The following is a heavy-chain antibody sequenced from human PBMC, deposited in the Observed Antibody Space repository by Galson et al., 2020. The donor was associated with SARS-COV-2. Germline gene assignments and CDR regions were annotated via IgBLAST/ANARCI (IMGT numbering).Heavy chain of an antibody. CDR3: ARGSSVINFRDCSSGGCFSVYSDS. Sequence: SETLSLTCSVSGYSIRASSYYWTWIRKPPGQGLEWIGRVNDSGSTNYNPSLKSRVTMSIDASNNQFSLTLRSMTAADTAVYYCARGSSVINFRDCSSGGCFSVYSDSWGQGTVVTVSS. J-gene: IGHJ4*02. CDR2: VNDSGST. V-gene: IGHV4-39*07. CDR1: GYSIRASSYY. D-gene: IGHD2-15*01.